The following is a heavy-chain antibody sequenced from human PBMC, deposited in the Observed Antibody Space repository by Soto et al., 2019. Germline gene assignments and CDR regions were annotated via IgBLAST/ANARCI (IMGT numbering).Heavy chain of an antibody. CDR2: ISAYNGNT. J-gene: IGHJ4*02. CDR3: ARVGYCGGDLCIHYFDY. CDR1: GYTFTSYG. V-gene: IGHV1-18*01. D-gene: IGHD2-21*02. Sequence: QVQLVQSGAEVKKPWASVKVSCKASGYTFTSYGISWVRQAPGQGLEWMGWISAYNGNTNYAQKLQGRVTMTTDTYTSTAYMELRSLRSDDTAVYYCARVGYCGGDLCIHYFDYWGQGTLVTVSS.